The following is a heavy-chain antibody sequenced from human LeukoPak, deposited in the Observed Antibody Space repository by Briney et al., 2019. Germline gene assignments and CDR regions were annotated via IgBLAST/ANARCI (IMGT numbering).Heavy chain of an antibody. V-gene: IGHV4-30-4*01. J-gene: IGHJ3*02. CDR1: GGSISSGDYY. Sequence: SETLSLTCTVSGGSISSGDYYWSWIRQPPGKGLEWIGYIYYSGSTYYNPSLKSRVTISVDTSKNQFSLKLSSVTAADTAVYYCARWEEIAARPGDDAFDIWGQGTMVTVSS. D-gene: IGHD6-6*01. CDR2: IYYSGST. CDR3: ARWEEIAARPGDDAFDI.